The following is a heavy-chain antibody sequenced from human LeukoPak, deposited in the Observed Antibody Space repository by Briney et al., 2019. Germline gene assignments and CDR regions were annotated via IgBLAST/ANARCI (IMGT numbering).Heavy chain of an antibody. CDR2: IIPIFGTA. CDR3: ARVGDCSSTSCYLRY. D-gene: IGHD2-2*01. J-gene: IGHJ4*02. V-gene: IGHV1-69*05. CDR1: GGTFSSYA. Sequence: SVKVSCKASGGTFSSYAISWVRQAPGQGLEWMGGIIPIFGTANYAQKFQGRVTITTDESTSTAYMELSSLRSEDTAVYYCARVGDCSSTSCYLRYWGQGTLVTVSS.